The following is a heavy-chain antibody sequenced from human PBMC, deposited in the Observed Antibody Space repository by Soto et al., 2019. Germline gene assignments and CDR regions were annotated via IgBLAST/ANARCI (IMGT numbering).Heavy chain of an antibody. Sequence: QVQLVQSGAEVKKPGSSVKVSCKASGGTFSSYAISWVRQAPGQGLEWMGGIIPIFGTANYAEKFQGRVTFTADESTSTAYMELSSLRSEDTVVYYCASIVGATGFLCYWGQGTLDTVSS. CDR3: ASIVGATGFLCY. CDR2: IIPIFGTA. J-gene: IGHJ4*02. V-gene: IGHV1-69*01. D-gene: IGHD1-26*01. CDR1: GGTFSSYA.